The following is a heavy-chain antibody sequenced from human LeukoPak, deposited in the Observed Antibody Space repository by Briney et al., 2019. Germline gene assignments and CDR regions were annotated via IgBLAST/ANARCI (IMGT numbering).Heavy chain of an antibody. J-gene: IGHJ4*02. D-gene: IGHD3-16*01. Sequence: GGSLRLSCAADSAFSSNTYSWIRQTPVKGLEWVAKMKEDGSATFYVDSVRGRFTISRDNAKRSLYLQMSSLKVEDTAVYYCARGGASHFESWGQGTLVSVST. CDR3: ARGGASHFES. CDR1: AFSSNTYS. V-gene: IGHV3-7*04. CDR2: MKEDGSAT.